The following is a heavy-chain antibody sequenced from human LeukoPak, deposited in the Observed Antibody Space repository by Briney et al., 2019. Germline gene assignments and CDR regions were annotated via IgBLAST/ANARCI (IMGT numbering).Heavy chain of an antibody. D-gene: IGHD3-22*01. CDR3: AKDDADHYYDSSGYHYGMDV. J-gene: IGHJ6*02. V-gene: IGHV3-23*01. CDR2: IIDSGNSI. CDR1: GFTFSSCA. Sequence: PWGSLRLSCAASGFTFSSCAMSWVRQAPGKGLEWVSTIIDSGNSIYYADSVEGRFTISRDNSKDTLYLQMDSLRAGDTAVYYCAKDDADHYYDSSGYHYGMDVWGQGTTVTVSS.